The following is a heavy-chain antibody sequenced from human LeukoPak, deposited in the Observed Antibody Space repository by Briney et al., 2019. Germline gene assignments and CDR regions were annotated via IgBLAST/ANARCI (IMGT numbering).Heavy chain of an antibody. V-gene: IGHV3-7*01. Sequence: GGSLRLSCAASGFTFSIYWMSWVRQAPGKGLEWVASIKEDGSEKYYVDSVKGRFTISRDNAKNSLYPQMNSLRAEDTAMYYCAREGIWGQGRMVTVSS. J-gene: IGHJ3*02. CDR2: IKEDGSEK. CDR1: GFTFSIYW. CDR3: AREGI.